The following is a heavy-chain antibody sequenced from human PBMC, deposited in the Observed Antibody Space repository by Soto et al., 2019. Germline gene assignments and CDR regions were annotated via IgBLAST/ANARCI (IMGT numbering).Heavy chain of an antibody. D-gene: IGHD2-15*01. J-gene: IGHJ6*02. CDR1: GGTFSSYA. CDR2: IIPIFGTA. CDR3: ARRPVVTPYYYYGMDV. Sequence: QVQLVQSGAEVKKPGSSVKVSCTASGGTFSSYAISWVRQAPGQGLEWMGGIIPIFGTANYAQKFQGRVTITADKSTSTAYMELSSLRSEDTAVYYCARRPVVTPYYYYGMDVWGQGTTVTVSS. V-gene: IGHV1-69*06.